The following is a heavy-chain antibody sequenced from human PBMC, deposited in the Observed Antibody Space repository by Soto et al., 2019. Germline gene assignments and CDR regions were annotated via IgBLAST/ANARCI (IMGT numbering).Heavy chain of an antibody. D-gene: IGHD6-19*01. CDR1: GGTISSYY. J-gene: IGHJ6*02. CDR3: ARAVAGRHYYYYGMDV. Sequence: PSETLPLTCTVSGGTISSYYWSWIRQTTGKGLEWIGYIYYSGSTNYNPSLKSRVTISVDTSKNQFSLKLSSVTAADTAVYYCARAVAGRHYYYYGMDVWGQGTTVTVSS. V-gene: IGHV4-59*01. CDR2: IYYSGST.